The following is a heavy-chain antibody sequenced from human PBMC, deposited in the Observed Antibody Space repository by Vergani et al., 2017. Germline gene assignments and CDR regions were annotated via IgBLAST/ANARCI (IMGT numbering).Heavy chain of an antibody. J-gene: IGHJ3*02. Sequence: EVQLVESGGGLVQPGGSLRLSCAASGFTFSSYWMHWVRQAPGKGLVWVSRINSDGSSTSYADSVKGRFTISRDNAKNTLYLQMNSLRAEDTAVYYCASLAASVRAPPLDAFDIWGQVTMVTVSS. CDR1: GFTFSSYW. V-gene: IGHV3-74*01. CDR2: INSDGSST. CDR3: ASLAASVRAPPLDAFDI. D-gene: IGHD6-13*01.